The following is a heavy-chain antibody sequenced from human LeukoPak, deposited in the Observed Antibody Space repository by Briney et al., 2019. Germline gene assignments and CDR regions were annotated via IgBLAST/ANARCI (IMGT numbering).Heavy chain of an antibody. CDR1: GFTVCSKY. CDR3: ARGPDSSGSYFDY. D-gene: IGHD3-22*01. V-gene: IGHV3-30*03. Sequence: GGSLRLSCAASGFTVCSKYMSWVRQAPGKGLEWVAVISYDGSNTYYADSVKGRFTISRDNSKNTLYLQMNSLRAEDTAVYYCARGPDSSGSYFDYWGQGTLVTVSS. CDR2: ISYDGSNT. J-gene: IGHJ4*02.